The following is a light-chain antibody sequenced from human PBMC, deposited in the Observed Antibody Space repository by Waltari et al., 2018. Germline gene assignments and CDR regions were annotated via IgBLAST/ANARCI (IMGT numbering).Light chain of an antibody. V-gene: IGKV1-5*03. CDR3: QQYNSEST. Sequence: DIQMTQSPSALSASVGDRVTITCRASQDIRGWLAWYQQRPGKAPKLLIYKASTLEFGVPSRFSGSGSGTQFTLTISSLQPDDFATYYCQQYNSESTFGQGTKVEF. CDR1: QDIRGW. J-gene: IGKJ1*01. CDR2: KAS.